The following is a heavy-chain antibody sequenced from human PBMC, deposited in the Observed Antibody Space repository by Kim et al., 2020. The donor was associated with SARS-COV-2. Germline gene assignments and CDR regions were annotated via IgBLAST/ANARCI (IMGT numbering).Heavy chain of an antibody. V-gene: IGHV4-34*01. J-gene: IGHJ6*02. CDR3: ARGVVAATYYYDGMDV. Sequence: LQSRVTISVDTSKKQFSLKLSSGTAADTAVYYCARGVVAATYYYDGMDVWGQGTTVTVSS. D-gene: IGHD2-15*01.